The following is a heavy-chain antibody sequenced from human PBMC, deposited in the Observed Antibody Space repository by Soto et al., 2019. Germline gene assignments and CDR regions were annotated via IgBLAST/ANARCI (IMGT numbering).Heavy chain of an antibody. J-gene: IGHJ5*02. V-gene: IGHV3-74*01. D-gene: IGHD2-2*01. CDR3: ARVAPSDIVVVPAAIWWFDP. CDR1: GFTFSSYW. Sequence: GGSLRLSCAASGFTFSSYWMHWVRQAPGKGLVWVSRINSDGSSTSYADSVKGRFTISRDNAKNTLYLQMNSLRAEDTAVYYCARVAPSDIVVVPAAIWWFDPWGQGTLVTVSS. CDR2: INSDGSST.